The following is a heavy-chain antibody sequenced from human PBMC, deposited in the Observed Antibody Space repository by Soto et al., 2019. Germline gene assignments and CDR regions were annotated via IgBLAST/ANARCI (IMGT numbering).Heavy chain of an antibody. Sequence: SETLSLTCAVYGGSFSGYYWSWIRQPPGKGLEWIGEINHSGSTNYNPSLKSRVTISVDTSKNQFSLKLSYVTAADTAVYYCARGTSRSWGYGMDVWGQGTTVTVSS. D-gene: IGHD6-13*01. J-gene: IGHJ6*02. CDR1: GGSFSGYY. CDR3: ARGTSRSWGYGMDV. CDR2: INHSGST. V-gene: IGHV4-34*01.